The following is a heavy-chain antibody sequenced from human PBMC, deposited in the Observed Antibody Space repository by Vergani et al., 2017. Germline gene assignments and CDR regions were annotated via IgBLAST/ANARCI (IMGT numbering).Heavy chain of an antibody. J-gene: IGHJ5*02. D-gene: IGHD3-3*01. CDR3: ATGGHYDFWSERGRGEFDP. Sequence: QVQLVQSGAEVKKPGSSVKVSCKASGGTFSSYAISWVRQAPGQGLEWMGWISAYNGNTNYAQKLQGRVTMTTDTSTSTAYMELRSLRSDDTAVYYCATGGHYDFWSERGRGEFDPWGQGTLVTVSS. V-gene: IGHV1-18*01. CDR1: GGTFSSYA. CDR2: ISAYNGNT.